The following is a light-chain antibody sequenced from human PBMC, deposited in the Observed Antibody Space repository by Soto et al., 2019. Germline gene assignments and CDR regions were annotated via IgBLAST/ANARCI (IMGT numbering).Light chain of an antibody. CDR2: AAS. CDR3: QQYGTPIT. V-gene: IGKV3-20*01. Sequence: EIVLTQSPGTLALSPGERATLSCRASQTVSGTYFAWYQQKRGQAPRLLIYAASSRATGIPDRFSGSGSGTEFTRTISRLEPEDFAVYYCQQYGTPITFGQGTRLEIK. CDR1: QTVSGTY. J-gene: IGKJ5*01.